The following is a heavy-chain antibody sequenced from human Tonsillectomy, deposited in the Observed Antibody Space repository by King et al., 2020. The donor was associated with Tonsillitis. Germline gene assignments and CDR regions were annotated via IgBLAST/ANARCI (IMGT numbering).Heavy chain of an antibody. CDR2: ISSSSSTI. J-gene: IGHJ3*02. D-gene: IGHD5-12*01. Sequence: VQLVESGGGLVQPGGSLRLSCAASGFTFSSYSMNWVRQAPGKGLEWVSYISSSSSTIYYADSVKGRFTISRDNAKNSLYLQMNSLRAEDTAVYYCARTASGYDDAFDIWGHGKMVTVSS. CDR1: GFTFSSYS. CDR3: ARTASGYDDAFDI. V-gene: IGHV3-48*01.